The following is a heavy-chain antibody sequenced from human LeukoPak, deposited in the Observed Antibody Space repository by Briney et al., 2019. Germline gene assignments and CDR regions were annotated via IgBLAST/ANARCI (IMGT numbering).Heavy chain of an antibody. CDR3: AKDPRHDY. CDR1: GFSFSISA. CDR2: ISDSGAGT. V-gene: IGHV3-23*01. J-gene: IGHJ4*02. Sequence: GGSLRLSCAASGFSFSISAMSWVRQAPGKGLEWVSAISDSGAGTYYADSVKGRFTISRDNSKDALYLQMNSLRAEDTAVYYCAKDPRHDYWGQGTLVTVPS.